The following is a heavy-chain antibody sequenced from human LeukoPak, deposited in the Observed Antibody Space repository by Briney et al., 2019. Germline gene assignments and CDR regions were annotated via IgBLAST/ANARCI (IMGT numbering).Heavy chain of an antibody. CDR1: GFTVSSNY. D-gene: IGHD5-24*01. J-gene: IGHJ4*02. V-gene: IGHV3-53*01. CDR2: IYSGGST. Sequence: GGSLRLSCAASGFTVSSNYISWVRQAPGKGLEWVSVIYSGGSTYYADSVKGRFTISRDNSKNTLYLQMNSLRAEDTAVYYCARDTATEDYFDYWGQGTLVTVSS. CDR3: ARDTATEDYFDY.